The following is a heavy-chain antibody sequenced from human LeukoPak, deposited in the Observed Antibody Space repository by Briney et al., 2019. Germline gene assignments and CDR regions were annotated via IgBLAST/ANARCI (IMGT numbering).Heavy chain of an antibody. V-gene: IGHV3-7*01. Sequence: PGGSLRLSCAASGFTFSSYWMSWVRQAPGKGQEWVANIKQDGSEKYYVDSVKGRFTISRDNAKNSLYLQMNSLRAEDTAVYYCARDGQWLDYYFDYWGQGTLVTVSS. CDR1: GFTFSSYW. CDR3: ARDGQWLDYYFDY. D-gene: IGHD6-19*01. J-gene: IGHJ4*02. CDR2: IKQDGSEK.